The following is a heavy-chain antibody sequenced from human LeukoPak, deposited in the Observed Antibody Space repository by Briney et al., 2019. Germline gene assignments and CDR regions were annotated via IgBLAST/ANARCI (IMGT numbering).Heavy chain of an antibody. Sequence: GASVTVSCKASGGTFSSYAFSWVRQAPGQGLEWMGGIIPIVGTTNYAQTFQGRVTITADESTSTAYMELSSLRSEDTAVYYCARGGYYYDSSGYSHLPDYWGQGTLVTVSA. D-gene: IGHD3-22*01. CDR3: ARGGYYYDSSGYSHLPDY. J-gene: IGHJ4*02. CDR2: IIPIVGTT. CDR1: GGTFSSYA. V-gene: IGHV1-69*13.